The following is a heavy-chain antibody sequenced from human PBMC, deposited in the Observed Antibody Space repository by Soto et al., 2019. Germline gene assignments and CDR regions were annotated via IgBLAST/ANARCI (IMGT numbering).Heavy chain of an antibody. CDR2: VSGSGGRT. V-gene: IGHV3-23*01. J-gene: IGHJ4*02. CDR3: ARRGPGTYFDY. CDR1: GFTFSSYA. D-gene: IGHD6-13*01. Sequence: EVQLLESGGGLVQPGGSLRLSCAASGFTFSSYAMRWVRQAPGKGLEWVSAVSGSGGRTYYADSVKGRFTISRDNSKNTLYLQMNSRRAEDTAVYYCARRGPGTYFDYWGQGTLVTVSS.